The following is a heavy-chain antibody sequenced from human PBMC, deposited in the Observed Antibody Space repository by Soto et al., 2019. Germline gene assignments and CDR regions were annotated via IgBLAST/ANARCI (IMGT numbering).Heavy chain of an antibody. CDR2: ISWNSGSI. CDR3: AKVKHDFWSGYYLGARGTRLQDYYGMDV. D-gene: IGHD3-3*01. V-gene: IGHV3-9*01. Sequence: PGGSLRLSCAASGFTFDDYAMHWVRQAPGKGLEWVSDISWNSGSIGYADSVKGRFTISRDNAKNSLYLQMNSLRAEDTALYYCAKVKHDFWSGYYLGARGTRLQDYYGMDVWGQGTTVTVSS. J-gene: IGHJ6*02. CDR1: GFTFDDYA.